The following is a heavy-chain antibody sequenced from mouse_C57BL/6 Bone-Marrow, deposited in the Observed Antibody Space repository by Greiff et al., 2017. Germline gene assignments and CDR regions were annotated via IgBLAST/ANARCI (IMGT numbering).Heavy chain of an antibody. CDR1: GFTFSSYA. CDR3: ARDSDGYTSWFAY. D-gene: IGHD2-3*01. CDR2: ISDGGSYT. Sequence: EVMLVESGGGLVKPGGSLKLSCAASGFTFSSYAMSWVRQTPEKRLEWVATISDGGSYTYYPDNVKGRFTISRDNAKNNLYLQMSHLESEDTAMYYCARDSDGYTSWFAYWGQGTLVTVSA. V-gene: IGHV5-4*01. J-gene: IGHJ3*01.